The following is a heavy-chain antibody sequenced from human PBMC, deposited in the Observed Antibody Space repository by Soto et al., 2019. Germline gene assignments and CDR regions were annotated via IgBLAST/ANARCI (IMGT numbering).Heavy chain of an antibody. J-gene: IGHJ5*02. D-gene: IGHD3-22*01. V-gene: IGHV4-39*01. Sequence: QLQLQESGPGLVKPSETLSLTCTVSGGSISSSGYYWGWIRQPPGKGLEWIGTVYYSGLTYYKPSLKSRVTIPVDTSKNEFSLKLSSVTAADTAVYYCATSSSGYYLGWFDPWGQGTLVTVSS. CDR2: VYYSGLT. CDR3: ATSSSGYYLGWFDP. CDR1: GGSISSSGYY.